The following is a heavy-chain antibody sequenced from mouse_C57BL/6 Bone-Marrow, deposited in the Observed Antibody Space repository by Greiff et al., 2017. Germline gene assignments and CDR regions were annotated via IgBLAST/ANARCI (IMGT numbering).Heavy chain of an antibody. CDR1: GFTFSSYG. D-gene: IGHD1-1*01. V-gene: IGHV5-6*02. CDR2: ISSGGSYT. CDR3: ARGYYGSSPENYAMDD. Sequence: DVMLVESGGDLVKPGGSLKLSCAASGFTFSSYGMSWVRQTPDKRLEWVATISSGGSYTYYPDSVKGRFTISRDNAKNTLYLQMSSLKSEDTAMYYCARGYYGSSPENYAMDDWGQGTSVTVSS. J-gene: IGHJ4*01.